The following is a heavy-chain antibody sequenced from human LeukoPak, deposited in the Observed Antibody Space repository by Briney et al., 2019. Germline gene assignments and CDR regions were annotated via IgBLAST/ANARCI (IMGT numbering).Heavy chain of an antibody. CDR3: ARDGGSYSHGGGFNY. J-gene: IGHJ4*02. V-gene: IGHV7-4-1*02. CDR2: INTNTGKP. D-gene: IGHD1-26*01. CDR1: GYTFTSYA. Sequence: GASVKVSCKASGYTFTSYAMNWVRQAPGQGLEWMGWINTNTGKPTYAPGFTGRFVFSLDTPVSTAYLQISSLKAEDTALYYCARDGGSYSHGGGFNYWGQGTLVTVSS.